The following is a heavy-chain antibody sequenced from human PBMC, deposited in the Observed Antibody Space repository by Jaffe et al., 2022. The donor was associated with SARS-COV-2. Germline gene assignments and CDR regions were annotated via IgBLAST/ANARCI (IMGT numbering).Heavy chain of an antibody. D-gene: IGHD5-12*01. V-gene: IGHV4-61*02. CDR3: ARDYDYWTAGRPTGRQYYYNGMDV. CDR2: IYTSGNT. Sequence: QDHLEESGPGLVKPSQTLSLTCTVSGGSIAIGSWHWSWIRQPAGKGLEWIGRIYTSGNTDYNPSLKSRVTISIDTSKNQFFLKVSSVTAADAAVYYCARDYDYWTAGRPTGRQYYYNGMDVWGQGTTVTVSS. J-gene: IGHJ6*02. CDR1: GGSIAIGSWH.